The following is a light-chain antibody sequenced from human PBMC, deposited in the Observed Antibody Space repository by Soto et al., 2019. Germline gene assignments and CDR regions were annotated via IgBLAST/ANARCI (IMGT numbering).Light chain of an antibody. V-gene: IGLV2-23*01. J-gene: IGLJ1*01. CDR2: KGT. CDR1: DSDVGAYNS. Sequence: QSALAQPASVSGSPGQSITISCTGTDSDVGAYNSVSWYRQHPHKAPQLLIYKGTQRPSGVSIRISGATSGNAASLTISGLQADDEADYFCCSSAPESTYVFGTGTKVTAL. CDR3: CSSAPESTYV.